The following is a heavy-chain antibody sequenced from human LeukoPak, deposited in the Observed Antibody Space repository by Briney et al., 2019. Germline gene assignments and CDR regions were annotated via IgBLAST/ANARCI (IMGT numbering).Heavy chain of an antibody. V-gene: IGHV1-2*02. CDR2: INYNSGAT. D-gene: IGHD3-22*01. Sequence: GASVKVSCKGSGYTFSGYYMHWVRQAPGQGLEWMGWINYNSGATNYAQALQGRVTMTRDTSITIFYMELSSLRSDDTAVYYCARALRYDDSSGYYAYWGQGTLATVSS. J-gene: IGHJ4*02. CDR1: GYTFSGYY. CDR3: ARALRYDDSSGYYAY.